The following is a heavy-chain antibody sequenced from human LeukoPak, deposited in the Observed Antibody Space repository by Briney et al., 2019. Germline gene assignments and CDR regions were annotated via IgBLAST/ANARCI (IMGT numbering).Heavy chain of an antibody. Sequence: GASVKVSCKASGGTFSSYTISWVRQAPGQGLEWIGGIIPIFGTTNYVQKFQGRVMITADESTSTAYMELSSLRSEDTAVYYCARGNDGPGSPSYYFYYMDVWGKGTTVTISS. D-gene: IGHD3-10*01. CDR2: IIPIFGTT. V-gene: IGHV1-69*01. J-gene: IGHJ6*03. CDR1: GGTFSSYT. CDR3: ARGNDGPGSPSYYFYYMDV.